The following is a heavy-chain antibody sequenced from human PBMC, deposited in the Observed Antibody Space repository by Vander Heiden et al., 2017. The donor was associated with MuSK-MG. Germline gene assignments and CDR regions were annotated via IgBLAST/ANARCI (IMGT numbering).Heavy chain of an antibody. V-gene: IGHV4-39*01. CDR2: IYYSGST. D-gene: IGHD4-17*01. CDR3: ARHLYYGDYDPPDY. CDR1: GGSISSSSYY. Sequence: QLQLQESGPGLVKPSETLSLTCTVSGGSISSSSYYWGWIRQPPGKGLEWIGSIYYSGSTYYNPSLKSRVTISVDTSKNQFSLKLSSVTAADTAVYYCARHLYYGDYDPPDYWGQGTLVTVSS. J-gene: IGHJ4*02.